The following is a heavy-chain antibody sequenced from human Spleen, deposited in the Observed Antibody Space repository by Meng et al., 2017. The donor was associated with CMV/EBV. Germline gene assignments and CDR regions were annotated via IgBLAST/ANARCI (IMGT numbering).Heavy chain of an antibody. CDR2: IYYSGST. J-gene: IGHJ6*02. CDR1: GCPISSSSYY. V-gene: IGHV4-39*07. CDR3: ARDSWYQLLGYYYYYGMDV. D-gene: IGHD2-2*01. Sequence: LRRSCTGDGCPISSSSYYWGGIRKPPGKGLEWTGSIYYSGSTYYNPSLKSRVTISVDTSKNQFSLKLSSVTAADTAVYYCARDSWYQLLGYYYYYGMDVWGQGTTVTVSS.